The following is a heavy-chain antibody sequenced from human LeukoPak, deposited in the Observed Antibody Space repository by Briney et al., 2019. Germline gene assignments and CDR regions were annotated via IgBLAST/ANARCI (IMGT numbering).Heavy chain of an antibody. CDR1: GYSFTSYW. V-gene: IGHV5-51*01. CDR3: ARGDDSSGYYLGHWYFDL. CDR2: IYPGDSDT. D-gene: IGHD3-22*01. J-gene: IGHJ2*01. Sequence: GESLKISCKGSGYSFTSYWIGWVRQMPGKGLEWMGIIYPGDSDTRYSPSFQGQVTISADKSISTAYLQWSSLKASDTAMYYCARGDDSSGYYLGHWYFDLWGRGTLVTVSS.